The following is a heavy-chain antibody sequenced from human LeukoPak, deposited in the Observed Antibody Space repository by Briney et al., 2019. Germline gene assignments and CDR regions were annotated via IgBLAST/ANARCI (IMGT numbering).Heavy chain of an antibody. V-gene: IGHV4-61*02. CDR2: IYTSGST. J-gene: IGHJ4*02. CDR3: ARTYSSSSGIFDY. Sequence: SETLSLTCTVSGGSISSGSYYWSWIRQPAGKGLEWIGRIYTSGSTNYNPSLKSRVTIPVDTSKNQFSLKLSSVTAADTAVYYCARTYSSSSGIFDYWGQGTLVTVSS. D-gene: IGHD6-6*01. CDR1: GGSISSGSYY.